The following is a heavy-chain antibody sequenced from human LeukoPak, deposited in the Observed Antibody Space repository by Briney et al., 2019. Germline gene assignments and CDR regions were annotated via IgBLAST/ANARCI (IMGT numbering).Heavy chain of an antibody. J-gene: IGHJ4*02. V-gene: IGHV4-59*01. CDR2: IYYSGST. Sequence: SETLSLTCTVSGGSISNYYWSWIRQPPGKGLEWIGYIYYSGSTNYNPSLKSRVTISVDTSKNQFSLKLSSVTAADTAVYYCAGLGYYYDSSGYDDYWGQGTLVTVSS. D-gene: IGHD3-22*01. CDR1: GGSISNYY. CDR3: AGLGYYYDSSGYDDY.